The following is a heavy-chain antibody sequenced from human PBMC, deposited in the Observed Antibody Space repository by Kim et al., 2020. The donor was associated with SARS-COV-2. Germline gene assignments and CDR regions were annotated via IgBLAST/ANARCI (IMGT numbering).Heavy chain of an antibody. CDR1: GFTFSGYW. J-gene: IGHJ4*02. CDR3: ARETGYVFPDY. V-gene: IGHV3-74*01. CDR2: INIDGSST. Sequence: GGSLRLSCAASGFTFSGYWMRWVRQAPGQGLVWVSRINIDGSSTSNGDSVRGRFTTSRNNGKNTLYLLMNSLSAEDTAVYYCARETGYVFPDYWGQGTLVTVSS. D-gene: IGHD5-12*01.